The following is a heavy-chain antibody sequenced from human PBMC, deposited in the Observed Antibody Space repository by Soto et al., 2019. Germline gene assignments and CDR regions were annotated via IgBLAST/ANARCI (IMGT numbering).Heavy chain of an antibody. CDR3: ARDGPSGSYFGMDV. CDR1: GFTFSGSA. Sequence: GGSLRLSCAASGFTFSGSAMHWVRQAPGKGLEWVVMISYDGRSEHYADSVKGRFSIFRDNSKNTLYLQMSSLRFEDTAVYYCARDGPSGSYFGMDVWGQGTRVTVSS. CDR2: ISYDGRSE. D-gene: IGHD3-10*01. V-gene: IGHV3-30*04. J-gene: IGHJ6*02.